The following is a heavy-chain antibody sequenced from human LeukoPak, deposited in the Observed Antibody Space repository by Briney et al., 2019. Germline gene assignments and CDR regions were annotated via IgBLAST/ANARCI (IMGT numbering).Heavy chain of an antibody. CDR2: IWSDGTNR. J-gene: IGHJ4*02. V-gene: IGHV3-33*01. Sequence: SGGSLRLSCAAAGFTFSHYGMHWVRQAPGKGLEWVAVIWSDGTNRYYGDSVKGRFTISRDDSGNTVYLQMNSLRPEDTGVYYCARDAQRGFDYSNSLEYWGQGTPVTVPT. D-gene: IGHD4-11*01. CDR1: GFTFSHYG. CDR3: ARDAQRGFDYSNSLEY.